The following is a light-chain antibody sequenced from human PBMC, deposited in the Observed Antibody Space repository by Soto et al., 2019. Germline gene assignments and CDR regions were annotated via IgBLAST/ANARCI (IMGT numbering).Light chain of an antibody. V-gene: IGKV1-39*01. CDR2: AAS. J-gene: IGKJ1*01. CDR3: QQCYSSPRT. CDR1: QSISTY. Sequence: DIQMTQSPSTLSASVGDRVTITCRASQSISTYLNWYQQKLGRAPTPLIYAASSLQSGVPSRFSGGGSGTDFTLTISSLQPEDFAMYFCQQCYSSPRTFGQGTKVEIK.